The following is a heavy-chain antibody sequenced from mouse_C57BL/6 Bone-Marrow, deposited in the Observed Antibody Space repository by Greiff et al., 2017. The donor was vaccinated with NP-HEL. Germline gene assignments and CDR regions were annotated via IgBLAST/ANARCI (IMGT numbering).Heavy chain of an antibody. CDR3: ARMMVTTGGAMDY. CDR2: INPSSGYT. CDR1: GYTFTSYW. V-gene: IGHV1-7*01. Sequence: VQLQQSGAELAKPGASVKLSCKASGYTFTSYWMHWVKQRPGQGLEWIGYINPSSGYTKYNQKFKDKATLTADKSSSTAYMQLSSLTYEDSAVYYCARMMVTTGGAMDYWGQGTSVTVSS. D-gene: IGHD2-3*01. J-gene: IGHJ4*01.